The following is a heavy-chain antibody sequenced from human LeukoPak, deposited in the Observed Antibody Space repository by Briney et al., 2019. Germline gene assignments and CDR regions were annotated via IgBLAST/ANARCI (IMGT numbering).Heavy chain of an antibody. CDR3: ARERWVDYYGSGSYSHLGY. V-gene: IGHV3-48*01. Sequence: GGSLRLSCAASGFTFSSYSMNWVRQAPGKGLEWVSSISSSSSTIYYADSVKGRFTISRDNAKNSLYLQMNSLRAEDTAVYYCARERWVDYYGSGSYSHLGYWGQGTLVTVSS. D-gene: IGHD3-10*01. CDR1: GFTFSSYS. J-gene: IGHJ4*02. CDR2: ISSSSSTI.